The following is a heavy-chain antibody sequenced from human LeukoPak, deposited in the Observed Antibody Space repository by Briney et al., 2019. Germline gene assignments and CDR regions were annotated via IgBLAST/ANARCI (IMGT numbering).Heavy chain of an antibody. V-gene: IGHV1-46*01. Sequence: GASVKVSCRASGYTISNYYIHWVRQAPGQGLEWMGIFNPSGGSTTYAQKFQGRVTMTRDTSTSTVYMELSRLRSEDTAVYYCARGLLSFAVRRGDWFDPWGQGTLVTVSS. J-gene: IGHJ5*02. CDR3: ARGLLSFAVRRGDWFDP. D-gene: IGHD6-6*01. CDR2: FNPSGGST. CDR1: GYTISNYY.